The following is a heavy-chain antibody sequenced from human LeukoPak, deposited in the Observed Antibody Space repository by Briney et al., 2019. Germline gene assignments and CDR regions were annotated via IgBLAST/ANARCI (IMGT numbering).Heavy chain of an antibody. CDR3: ARDRFDGDYVFDGSGYSLDY. CDR2: IIAIFGTA. J-gene: IGHJ4*02. D-gene: IGHD3-22*01. V-gene: IGHV1-69*13. Sequence: ASVKVSCKASGNSISNYAVSWVRQAPGQGLEWMGGIIAIFGTANYAQKFQGRVTITADESTSTAYMELSSLRSEDTAVYFCARDRFDGDYVFDGSGYSLDYWGQGTLVTVSS. CDR1: GNSISNYA.